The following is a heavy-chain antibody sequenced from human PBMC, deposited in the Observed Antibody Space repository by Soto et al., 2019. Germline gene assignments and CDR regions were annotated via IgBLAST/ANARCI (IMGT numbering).Heavy chain of an antibody. J-gene: IGHJ4*01. CDR3: TTDSHITMKLVRFDY. CDR2: IKRKVAGGTT. D-gene: IGHD3-22*01. V-gene: IGHV3-15*07. Sequence: EVQLVESGGGLVEPGGSLRLSCAASGFTFTTDWINWVRQAPGKGLEWVGRIKRKVAGGTTDFAAPVKGRFAISRDDSTNIVYFQMLSLKIEDTDVYYCTTDSHITMKLVRFDYWGLGTMVTVSS. CDR1: GFTFTTDW.